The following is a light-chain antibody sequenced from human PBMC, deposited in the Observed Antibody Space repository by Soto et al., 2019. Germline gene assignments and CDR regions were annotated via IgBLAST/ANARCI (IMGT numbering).Light chain of an antibody. J-gene: IGKJ3*01. CDR1: QSVSSSY. V-gene: IGKV3-20*01. CDR2: GAS. Sequence: EIVLTQSPGTLSLSPGERATLSCRASQSVSSSYLAWYQQKPGQAPRLLIYGASSRATGIPDRFSGSGSGTDFTLTIRRLEPEDFAVYYCQQYGRSPPITFGPGTKVDIK. CDR3: QQYGRSPPIT.